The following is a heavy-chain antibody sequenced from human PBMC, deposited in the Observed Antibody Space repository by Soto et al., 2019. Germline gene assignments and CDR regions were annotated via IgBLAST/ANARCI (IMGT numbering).Heavy chain of an antibody. CDR3: ARDRPPGDAREY. CDR1: GGTFSSYT. Sequence: QVQLVQSGAEVKKPGSSVKVSCKASGGTFSSYTISWVRQAPGQGLEWMGRIIPILGIENYAQKFQGRVTLTADKSTSTANRSLSSLPAEDTAVYYCARDRPPGDAREYWGQGTMVTVSS. J-gene: IGHJ4*02. V-gene: IGHV1-69*08. D-gene: IGHD2-21*01. CDR2: IIPILGIE.